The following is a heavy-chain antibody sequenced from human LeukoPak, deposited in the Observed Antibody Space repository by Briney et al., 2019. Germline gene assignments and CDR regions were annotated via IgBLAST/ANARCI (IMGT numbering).Heavy chain of an antibody. V-gene: IGHV3-23*01. CDR2: ISGSRGDT. CDR3: AKDRRFPDDVLDL. Sequence: GGSLRLSCVASGFIFNNYAMSWVRQAPGKGLEWVSAISGSRGDTYYAASVQGRFTISRDNSRNTLYLQMNSLRAEDTALYYCAKDRRFPDDVLDLWGQGTLVTASS. J-gene: IGHJ3*01. CDR1: GFIFNNYA. D-gene: IGHD2-21*01.